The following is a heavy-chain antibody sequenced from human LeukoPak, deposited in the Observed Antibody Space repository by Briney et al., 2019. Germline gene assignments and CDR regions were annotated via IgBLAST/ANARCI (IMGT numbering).Heavy chain of an antibody. CDR1: GFTFSSYE. Sequence: GGSLRLSCAASGFTFSSYEMNWVRQAPGKGLEWVSSISSSSSYIYYADSVKGRFTISRDNAKNSLYLQMNSLRAEDTAVYYCAREQQLVSYFDYWGQGTLVTVSS. D-gene: IGHD6-13*01. V-gene: IGHV3-21*01. CDR2: ISSSSSYI. CDR3: AREQQLVSYFDY. J-gene: IGHJ4*02.